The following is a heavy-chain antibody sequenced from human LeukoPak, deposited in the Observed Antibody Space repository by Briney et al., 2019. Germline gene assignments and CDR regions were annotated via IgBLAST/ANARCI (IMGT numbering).Heavy chain of an antibody. CDR1: GYSISSGYL. CDR2: IDGSGSS. CDR3: ARHPKKYYYGSGSYYNGAYD. J-gene: IGHJ4*02. D-gene: IGHD3-10*01. Sequence: SETLSLTCTVSGYSISSGYLWGWIRPPPGKGLEWIGSIDGSGSSYYNPSLKSRVTISVDTSKNQFSLKLSSVTAADTAVYYCARHPKKYYYGSGSYYNGAYDWGQGTLVTVSS. V-gene: IGHV4-38-2*02.